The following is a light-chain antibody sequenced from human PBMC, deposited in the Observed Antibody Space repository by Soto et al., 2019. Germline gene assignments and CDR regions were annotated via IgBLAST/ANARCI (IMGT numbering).Light chain of an antibody. V-gene: IGKV1-33*01. CDR1: QNINTY. CDR3: QQYDDPALT. CDR2: DAS. J-gene: IGKJ4*01. Sequence: DIQMTQSPSSLSASVGDRVTMTCQASQNINTYLNWYQQRPGQAPKLLIYDASNLEPGVPSRFHGSGGGAQFPFTLGSLQPEDFATHYCQQYDDPALTFGGGTKVE.